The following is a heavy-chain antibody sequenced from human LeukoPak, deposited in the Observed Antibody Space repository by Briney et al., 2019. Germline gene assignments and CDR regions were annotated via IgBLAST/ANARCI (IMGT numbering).Heavy chain of an antibody. Sequence: ASVKVSCKASGYTFTGHYMHWVRQAPGQGLEWMGWINPNGGGTNYAQKFQGWVTMTRDTSISTAYMELSRLRSDDTAVYYCARGDYYDSSGTWDYWGQGTLVTVSS. D-gene: IGHD3-22*01. J-gene: IGHJ4*02. V-gene: IGHV1-2*04. CDR2: INPNGGGT. CDR3: ARGDYYDSSGTWDY. CDR1: GYTFTGHY.